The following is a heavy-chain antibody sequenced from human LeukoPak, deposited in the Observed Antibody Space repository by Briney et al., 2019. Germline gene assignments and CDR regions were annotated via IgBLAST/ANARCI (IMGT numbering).Heavy chain of an antibody. J-gene: IGHJ4*02. CDR1: GGSISSYY. CDR2: IYYSGST. CDR3: ARHKYPEYYFDY. D-gene: IGHD6-6*01. Sequence: PSETLSLTCTVSGGSISSYYWSWIRQPPGKGLEWIGYIYYSGSTNYNPSLKSRATISVDTSKNQFSLKLSSVTAADTAVYYCARHKYPEYYFDYWGQGTLVTVSS. V-gene: IGHV4-59*08.